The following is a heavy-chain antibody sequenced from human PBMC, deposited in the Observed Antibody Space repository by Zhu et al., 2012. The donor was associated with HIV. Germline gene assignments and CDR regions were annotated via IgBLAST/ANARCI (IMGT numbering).Heavy chain of an antibody. V-gene: IGHV4-34*01. CDR2: VHHSGRT. CDR3: ARRGDVAAVGSDYQRGISV. Sequence: QVQLQQWGTGLLKPSETLSLTCAVYGESFNVYYWSWIRQSPGKGLEWIGEVHHSGRTNYNPPLKSRVTISIDTSKKQFSLKMTSVTAAETAVYYCARRGDVAAVGSDYQRGISVWGQGTTVTVSS. CDR1: GESFNVYY. J-gene: IGHJ6*02. D-gene: IGHD6-13*01.